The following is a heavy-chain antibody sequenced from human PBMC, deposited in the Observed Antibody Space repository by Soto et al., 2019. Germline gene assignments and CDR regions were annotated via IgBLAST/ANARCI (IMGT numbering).Heavy chain of an antibody. D-gene: IGHD6-19*01. CDR2: IYWDDDK. CDR3: AHFSEAGPYYYYGMDV. CDR1: GFSLSTSGVG. J-gene: IGHJ6*02. V-gene: IGHV2-5*02. Sequence: SGPTLVNPTQTLTLTCTFSGFSLSTSGVGVGWIRQPPGKALEWLALIYWDDDKRYSPSLKSRLTITKDTSRYQVVLTMTNMDPVDTATYYCAHFSEAGPYYYYGMDVWGQGTTVTVSS.